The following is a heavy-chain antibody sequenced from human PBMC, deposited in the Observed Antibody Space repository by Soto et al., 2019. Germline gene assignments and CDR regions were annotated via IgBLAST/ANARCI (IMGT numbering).Heavy chain of an antibody. Sequence: QVQLQESGPGLVKPSQTLSLTCTVSGGSISSGGYYWSWIRQHPGKGLEWIGYIYYSGSTYYNPSLKSRVTISVDTSKNQFSLKRSSVTAADTAVYYCARGGDGFLTGYLFDYWGQGTLVTVSS. J-gene: IGHJ4*02. CDR3: ARGGDGFLTGYLFDY. D-gene: IGHD3-9*01. CDR2: IYYSGST. V-gene: IGHV4-31*03. CDR1: GGSISSGGYY.